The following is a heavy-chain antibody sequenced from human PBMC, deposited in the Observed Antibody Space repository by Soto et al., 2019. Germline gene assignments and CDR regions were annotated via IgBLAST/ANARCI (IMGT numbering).Heavy chain of an antibody. CDR2: IYYSGST. D-gene: IGHD4-17*01. V-gene: IGHV4-30-4*01. Sequence: QVQLQESGPGLVKPSQTLSLTCTVSGGSISSGNYYWSWIRQPPGKGLEWIGYIYYSGSTYYNSSLESRVTISVDTSKHQFSLKLSSVTAADTAVYYCASEGDYGGNFRFYAFDIWGQGTMVTVSS. CDR1: GGSISSGNYY. J-gene: IGHJ3*02. CDR3: ASEGDYGGNFRFYAFDI.